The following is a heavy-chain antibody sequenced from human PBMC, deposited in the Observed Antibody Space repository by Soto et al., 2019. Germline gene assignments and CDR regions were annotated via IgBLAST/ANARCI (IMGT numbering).Heavy chain of an antibody. CDR1: VFTCSSHG. Sequence: GPLRLSGAASVFTCSSHGMHWVRQAPGKGLEWVAVTSYDGSNKYYADSVKGRFTISRDNSKNTLYLEMNSLRAEDTAVYYCARGPPGYNVLTGYPREDYYYYPLDVWGQGTTVTVSS. V-gene: IGHV3-30*03. CDR3: ARGPPGYNVLTGYPREDYYYYPLDV. CDR2: TSYDGSNK. D-gene: IGHD3-9*01. J-gene: IGHJ6*02.